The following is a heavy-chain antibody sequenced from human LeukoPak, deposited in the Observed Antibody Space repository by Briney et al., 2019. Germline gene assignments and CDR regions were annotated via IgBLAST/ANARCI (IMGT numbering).Heavy chain of an antibody. D-gene: IGHD3-9*01. CDR2: ISGDGGST. CDR3: AKSDILTYYFDY. V-gene: IGHV3-43*02. Sequence: GESLRFSCSASGFIFGNFAMHWVRQAPGKGLEWVSLISGDGGSTYYADSVKGRFTISRDNSKNSLYLQMNSLRTEDTALYYCAKSDILTYYFDYWGQGTLVTVSS. CDR1: GFIFGNFA. J-gene: IGHJ4*02.